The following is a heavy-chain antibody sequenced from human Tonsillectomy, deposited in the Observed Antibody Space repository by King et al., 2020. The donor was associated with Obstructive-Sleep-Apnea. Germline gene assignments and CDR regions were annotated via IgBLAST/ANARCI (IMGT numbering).Heavy chain of an antibody. V-gene: IGHV5-51*01. CDR3: ARLSGVGWFDP. Sequence: QLVQSGAEVKKPGESLKISCEGSGYTFTISWIGWVRQMPGKGLEWMGIIYPGDSVTRSSPSFQGQVTFSADKSINTAYLQWNSLKASDTAIYYCARLSGVGWFDPWGQGTLVTVSS. CDR1: GYTFTISW. CDR2: IYPGDSVT. J-gene: IGHJ5*02. D-gene: IGHD1-26*01.